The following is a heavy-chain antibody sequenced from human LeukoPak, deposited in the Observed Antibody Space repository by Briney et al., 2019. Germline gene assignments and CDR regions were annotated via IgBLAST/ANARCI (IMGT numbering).Heavy chain of an antibody. CDR2: IYDSGST. D-gene: IGHD1-26*01. CDR3: ARHGTSGIYRRPYDI. CDR1: GGSMSSYY. Sequence: SETLSLTCTVSGGSMSSYYWSWIRQPPGKGLEWIGYIYDSGSTNYNPSLKSRVTITVDTSNNQFSLKLNSVTAADTAVYYCARHGTSGIYRRPYDIWGQGTMVTVSS. V-gene: IGHV4-59*08. J-gene: IGHJ3*02.